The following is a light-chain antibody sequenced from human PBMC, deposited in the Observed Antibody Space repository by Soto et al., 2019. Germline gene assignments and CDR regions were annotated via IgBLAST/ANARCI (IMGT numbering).Light chain of an antibody. CDR2: GAS. Sequence: EIVMTQSPATLSVSPGERATLSCRAGQSVSSNLAWYQQKPGQAPRLLIYGASIRATGIPARFSGSGSGTEFTLTISSLQSEDFAVYYCQQYNNWPPTITFGQGTRLEIK. CDR1: QSVSSN. J-gene: IGKJ5*01. CDR3: QQYNNWPPTIT. V-gene: IGKV3D-15*01.